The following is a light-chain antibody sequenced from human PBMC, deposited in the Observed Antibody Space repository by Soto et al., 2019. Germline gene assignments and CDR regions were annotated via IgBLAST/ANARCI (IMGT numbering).Light chain of an antibody. Sequence: QSVLTQPPSVSAAPGQKVTISCSGSSSNIGNNYVSWYQQLPGTAPKLLIYDNNKRPSGIPDRFSGSKSGTSATLGITGLLTGDEADYYCGTWDSSLSGVVFGGGTKLTVL. J-gene: IGLJ2*01. CDR2: DNN. V-gene: IGLV1-51*01. CDR1: SSNIGNNY. CDR3: GTWDSSLSGVV.